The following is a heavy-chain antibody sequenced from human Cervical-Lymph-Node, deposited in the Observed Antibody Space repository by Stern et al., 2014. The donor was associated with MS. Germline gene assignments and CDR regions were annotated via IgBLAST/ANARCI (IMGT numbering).Heavy chain of an antibody. V-gene: IGHV4-4*02. Sequence: VQLLESGPGLVRPSGTLSLTCAVSGDSISNDNWWSWVRQPPGKGLEWVGEVYLTGSANYDPSLKSRVPISVDKSKNQFSLRLTSMTAADTAVYYCARDQGFQLMNSWGQGTLVIVSS. D-gene: IGHD2-2*01. CDR2: VYLTGSA. CDR1: GDSISNDNW. CDR3: ARDQGFQLMNS. J-gene: IGHJ4*02.